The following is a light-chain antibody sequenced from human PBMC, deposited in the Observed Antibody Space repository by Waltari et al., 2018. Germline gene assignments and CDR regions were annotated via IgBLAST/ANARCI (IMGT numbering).Light chain of an antibody. V-gene: IGKV3-11*01. CDR3: QQSYTTPG. CDR1: QSVSSY. Sequence: EIVLTQSPATLSLSPGERATLSCRASQSVSSYLAWYQQKPGQAPRLLIYDASNRATGIPARFSGSGSGTDFTLTISSLEPEDFATYYCQQSYTTPGFGQGTRLEIK. CDR2: DAS. J-gene: IGKJ2*03.